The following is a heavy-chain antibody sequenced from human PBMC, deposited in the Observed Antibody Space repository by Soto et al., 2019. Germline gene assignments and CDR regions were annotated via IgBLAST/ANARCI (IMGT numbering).Heavy chain of an antibody. J-gene: IGHJ1*01. CDR2: IIPIFGTA. CDR3: ASWYSIVVVPAEYFQH. Sequence: GASVKVSCKASGGTFSSYAISWVRQAPGQGLEWMGGIIPIFGTANYAQKFQGRVTITADESTSTAYMELSSLRSEDTAVYYCASWYSIVVVPAEYFQHWGQGTLVTVSS. CDR1: GGTFSSYA. D-gene: IGHD2-2*01. V-gene: IGHV1-69*13.